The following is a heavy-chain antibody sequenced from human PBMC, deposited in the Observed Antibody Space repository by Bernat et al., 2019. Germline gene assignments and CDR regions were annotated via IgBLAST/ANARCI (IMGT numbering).Heavy chain of an antibody. CDR3: ARDSRFSGVYYMDV. D-gene: IGHD3-3*01. CDR2: IWYDGSNK. V-gene: IGHV3-33*01. Sequence: QVQLVESGGGVVQPGRSLRLSCAASGFTFGTYGLPWVPRPPGTGLGWVAVIWYDGSNKYYADSVKGRFTISRDNSKNTLYLQMNSLRAEDTAVYYCARDSRFSGVYYMDVWGKGTTVTVSS. J-gene: IGHJ6*03. CDR1: GFTFGTYG.